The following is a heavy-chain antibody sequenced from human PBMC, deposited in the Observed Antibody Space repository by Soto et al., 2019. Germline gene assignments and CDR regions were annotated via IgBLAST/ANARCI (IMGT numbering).Heavy chain of an antibody. J-gene: IGHJ6*04. V-gene: IGHV3-23*01. CDR2: ISGSGGST. D-gene: IGHD2-21*02. CDR3: ANDSAGDGVYYYYYGMDV. Sequence: PGVSLRLSWSASGFTFSSYAMSWVRQAPGKGLEWVSAISGSGGSTYYADSVKGRFTISRDNSKNTLYLQMNSLRAEDTAVYYCANDSAGDGVYYYYYGMDVWGKGTTVTVSS. CDR1: GFTFSSYA.